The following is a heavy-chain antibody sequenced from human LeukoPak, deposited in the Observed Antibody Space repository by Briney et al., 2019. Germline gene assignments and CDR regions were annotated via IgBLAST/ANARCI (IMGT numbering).Heavy chain of an antibody. Sequence: PGGSLRLSCAASGFTLSKYWMSWVRQAPGKGLEWVSGISGDGVSTYYADSVKGRFTVTRDKSKNMLFLQMNSLRAEDTAVYYCAKDAQASSSWSEFFDYWGQGTLVTVSS. CDR1: GFTLSKYW. D-gene: IGHD6-13*01. CDR3: AKDAQASSSWSEFFDY. J-gene: IGHJ4*02. V-gene: IGHV3-23*01. CDR2: ISGDGVST.